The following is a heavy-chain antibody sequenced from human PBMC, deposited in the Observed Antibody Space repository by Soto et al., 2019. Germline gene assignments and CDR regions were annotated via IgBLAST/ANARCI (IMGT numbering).Heavy chain of an antibody. CDR1: GFTFSTYG. CDR3: AKGFSYSVIDY. V-gene: IGHV3-30*18. CDR2: ISYDGSNK. Sequence: QVQLVESGGGVVQPGRSLRLSCAASGFTFSTYGMHWVRQAPGKWLEWVAVISYDGSNKYYADSVKGRFTISRDNSKNSLYLPMSSLRAEDTAVYYCAKGFSYSVIDYWGQGTLVTVSS. D-gene: IGHD5-18*01. J-gene: IGHJ4*02.